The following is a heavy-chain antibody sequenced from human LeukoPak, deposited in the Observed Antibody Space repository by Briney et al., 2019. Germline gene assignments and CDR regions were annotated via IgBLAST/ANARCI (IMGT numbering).Heavy chain of an antibody. D-gene: IGHD3-9*01. Sequence: PSETLSLTCTVSGGSISYYYWTWIRQPPAKGLEWMGQMYYTGSTYYNPSLKRRVTISVDTSRNQFSLNLTSVTAADTAVYYCARGGTYNDILSFDPWGQGTLVTVSS. V-gene: IGHV4-59*01. CDR1: GGSISYYY. CDR3: ARGGTYNDILSFDP. CDR2: MYYTGST. J-gene: IGHJ5*02.